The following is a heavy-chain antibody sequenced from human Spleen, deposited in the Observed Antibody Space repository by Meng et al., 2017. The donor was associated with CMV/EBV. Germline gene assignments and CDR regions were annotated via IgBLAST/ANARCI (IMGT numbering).Heavy chain of an antibody. J-gene: IGHJ4*02. V-gene: IGHV4-59*11. Sequence: SETLSLTCTVSGDSITSHWWSWIRQPPGKGLEWIGFIHHTGNTKYSPALKSRLTFSMDTPKNQFSLTLWSVTPADTAVYYCVRVYQGGYCSGGGCLEFWGQGSLVTVSS. CDR1: GDSITSHW. CDR3: VRVYQGGYCSGGGCLEF. CDR2: IHHTGNT. D-gene: IGHD2-15*01.